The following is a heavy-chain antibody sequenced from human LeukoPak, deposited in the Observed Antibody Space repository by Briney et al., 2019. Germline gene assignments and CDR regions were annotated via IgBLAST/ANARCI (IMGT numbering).Heavy chain of an antibody. Sequence: GGALRLSCAASGFTFSSYGMHWVRQAPGEGVEWGSVISYDGSNKYYAHSLKGRFTISRDNSKNTLYLQMNSLRAEDTAVYYCAKDYDSSVYGSLTYYVDFWGQGTLVTVSS. D-gene: IGHD3-22*01. CDR3: AKDYDSSVYGSLTYYVDF. CDR2: ISYDGSNK. V-gene: IGHV3-30*18. J-gene: IGHJ4*02. CDR1: GFTFSSYG.